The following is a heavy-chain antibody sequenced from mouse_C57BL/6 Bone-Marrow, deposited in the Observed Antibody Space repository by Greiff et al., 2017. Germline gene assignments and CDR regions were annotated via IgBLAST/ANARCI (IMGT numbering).Heavy chain of an antibody. Sequence: EVMLVESGGDLVKPGGSLKLSCAASGFTFSSYGMSWVRQTPDKRLEWVATISSGGSYTYYPDSVKGRFTISRDNAKNTLYLQMSSLKSEDTAMYYCARQRGPSMDYWGQGTSVTVSS. V-gene: IGHV5-6*02. CDR1: GFTFSSYG. CDR2: ISSGGSYT. CDR3: ARQRGPSMDY. J-gene: IGHJ4*01.